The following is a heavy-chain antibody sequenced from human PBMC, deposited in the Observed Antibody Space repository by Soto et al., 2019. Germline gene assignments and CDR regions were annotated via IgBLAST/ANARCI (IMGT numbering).Heavy chain of an antibody. Sequence: ASVKVSCKTSGYTFSNYGINWVRRAPGQGLEWMGWISGYNGNTNYAQTVQGRVTMTTDTSTGTVYMELRSLKSDDAAIYYCSRFIMVGGWFDPNYYHGMDVWGQGXTVTVYS. CDR1: GYTFSNYG. CDR3: SRFIMVGGWFDPNYYHGMDV. V-gene: IGHV1-18*01. D-gene: IGHD6-19*01. CDR2: ISGYNGNT. J-gene: IGHJ6*02.